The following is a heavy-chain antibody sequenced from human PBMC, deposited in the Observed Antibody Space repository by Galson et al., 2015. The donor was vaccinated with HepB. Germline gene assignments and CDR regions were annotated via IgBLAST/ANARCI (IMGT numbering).Heavy chain of an antibody. CDR2: VSYDGSDK. CDR3: AKEGRWRLYYFDY. Sequence: SLRLSCAASGFTFTSYGMHWVRQAPDKGLEWVAVVSYDGSDKYYADSVKGRFTVSRDNSKNTLFLQMNSLRTEDTAVYYCAKEGRWRLYYFDYWGQGSLVTVSS. J-gene: IGHJ4*02. V-gene: IGHV3-30*18. D-gene: IGHD5-24*01. CDR1: GFTFTSYG.